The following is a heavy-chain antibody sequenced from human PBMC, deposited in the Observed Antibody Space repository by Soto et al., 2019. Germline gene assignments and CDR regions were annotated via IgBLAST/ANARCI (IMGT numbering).Heavy chain of an antibody. CDR2: ISAYNGNT. V-gene: IGHV1-18*01. CDR3: ARDIVVVPAAPGAAAAGIGYYYYYGMDV. J-gene: IGHJ6*02. Sequence: ASVKVSCKASGYTFTSYGISWVRQAPGQGLEWMGWISAYNGNTNYAQKLQGRVTMTTDTSTSTAYMELRSLRSDDTAVYYCARDIVVVPAAPGAAAAGIGYYYYYGMDVWGQGTTVTVSS. CDR1: GYTFTSYG. D-gene: IGHD2-2*01.